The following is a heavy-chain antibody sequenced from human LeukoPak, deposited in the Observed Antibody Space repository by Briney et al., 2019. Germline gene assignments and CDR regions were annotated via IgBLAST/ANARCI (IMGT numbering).Heavy chain of an antibody. CDR1: GFTLDINY. Sequence: PGGSLRLSCAASGFTLDINYMSWVRQAPGKGLEWVSSISSSSSYIYYADSVKGRFTISRDNAKNSLYLQMNSLRAEDTAVYYRASIVVVAATDYWGQGTLVTVSS. CDR3: ASIVVVAATDY. J-gene: IGHJ4*02. V-gene: IGHV3-21*01. CDR2: ISSSSSYI. D-gene: IGHD2-15*01.